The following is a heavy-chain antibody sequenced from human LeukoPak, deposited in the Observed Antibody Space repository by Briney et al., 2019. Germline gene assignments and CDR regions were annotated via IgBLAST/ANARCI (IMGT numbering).Heavy chain of an antibody. CDR1: GYRFSDYY. CDR3: ARGYCSGGSCYHFES. J-gene: IGHJ4*02. Sequence: ASVKVSCKTSGYRFSDYYMHWVRQAPGQGLEWMGWANSNTGGTHYAQKFEGRVTMTRDTSISTAYMELSRLKFDDTAVYYCARGYCSGGSCYHFESWGQGTLVTVSS. D-gene: IGHD2-15*01. V-gene: IGHV1-2*02. CDR2: ANSNTGGT.